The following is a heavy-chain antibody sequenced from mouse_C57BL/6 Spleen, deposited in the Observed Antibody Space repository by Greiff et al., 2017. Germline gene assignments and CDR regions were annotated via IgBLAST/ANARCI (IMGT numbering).Heavy chain of an antibody. Sequence: VQLQQPGAELVRPGSSVKLSCKASGYTFTSYWMHWVKQRPIQGLEWIGNIDPSDSETHYNQKFKDKATLTVDKSSSKAYMQLSSLTSEDSAVYYCSRRLGRGDAMDYWGQGTSATRSS. D-gene: IGHD4-1*01. CDR2: IDPSDSET. CDR3: SRRLGRGDAMDY. CDR1: GYTFTSYW. J-gene: IGHJ4*01. V-gene: IGHV1-52*01.